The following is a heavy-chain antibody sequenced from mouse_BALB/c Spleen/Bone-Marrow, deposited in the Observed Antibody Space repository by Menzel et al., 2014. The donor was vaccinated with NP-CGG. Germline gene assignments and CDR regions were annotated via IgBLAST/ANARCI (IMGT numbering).Heavy chain of an antibody. J-gene: IGHJ3*01. CDR3: ARYNYGNSQFAY. CDR2: IDPANGNT. CDR1: GFNIKDTY. V-gene: IGHV14-3*02. Sequence: VQLKQSGAELVKPGASVKLSCTASGFNIKDTYMHWVKQRPEQGLEWIGRIDPANGNTKYDPKFQGKATITADTSSNTAYLQLSSLTSEDTAVYYCARYNYGNSQFAYWGQGTLVTVSA. D-gene: IGHD1-1*01.